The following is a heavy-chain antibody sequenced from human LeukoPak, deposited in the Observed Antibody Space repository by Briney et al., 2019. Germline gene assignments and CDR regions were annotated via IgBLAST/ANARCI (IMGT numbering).Heavy chain of an antibody. CDR2: ISVNNAKT. CDR3: ERVGYCSGGSCCPDY. V-gene: IGHV1-18*01. J-gene: IGHJ4*02. Sequence: ASVKVSCKASGYTLTSYGLSWVRQAPGQGLEWMGWISVNNAKTNYAQKFQGRVTMTTDTSTTTTYMELRSLTSDDTAVYYCERVGYCSGGSCCPDYWGQGTLVTVSS. D-gene: IGHD2-15*01. CDR1: GYTLTSYG.